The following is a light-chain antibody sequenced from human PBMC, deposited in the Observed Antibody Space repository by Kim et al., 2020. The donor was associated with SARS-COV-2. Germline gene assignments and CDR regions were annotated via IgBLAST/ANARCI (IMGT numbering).Light chain of an antibody. CDR1: QSISNW. CDR2: RAS. J-gene: IGKJ4*01. Sequence: SASVGDRVTITCRASQSISNWLAWYQQKLGKAPNLLIYRASSLESGVPSRFSGSGSGTEFTLTISSLQPDDFATYYCQQYNSYPLTFGGGTKLEI. CDR3: QQYNSYPLT. V-gene: IGKV1-5*03.